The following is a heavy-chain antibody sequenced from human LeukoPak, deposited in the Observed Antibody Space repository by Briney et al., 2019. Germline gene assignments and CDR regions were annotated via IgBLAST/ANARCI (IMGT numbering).Heavy chain of an antibody. J-gene: IGHJ4*02. Sequence: GGSLRLSCAASGFTVSSNYMSWVRQAPGKGLEWVSVISGSGGSTYYADSVKGRFTISRDNSKDTLYLQMNSLRAEDTAVYYCAKSTYSSGWSWDYWGQGTLVTVSS. CDR3: AKSTYSSGWSWDY. D-gene: IGHD6-19*01. V-gene: IGHV3-23*01. CDR1: GFTVSSNY. CDR2: ISGSGGST.